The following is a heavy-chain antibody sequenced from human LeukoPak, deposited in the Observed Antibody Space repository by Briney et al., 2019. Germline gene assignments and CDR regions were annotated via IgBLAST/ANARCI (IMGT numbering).Heavy chain of an antibody. D-gene: IGHD1-26*01. J-gene: IGHJ4*02. CDR1: GFTFGSYS. CDR2: TSNTGSTI. CDR3: ARTYSGAYYVFDY. V-gene: IGHV3-48*02. Sequence: GGSLRLSCAASGFTFGSYSMNWVRQAPGKGLEGISYTSNTGSTIYYADSVKGRFTISRDNAKNSLYLQMNSLRDEDTAVYYCARTYSGAYYVFDYWGQGTLVTVSS.